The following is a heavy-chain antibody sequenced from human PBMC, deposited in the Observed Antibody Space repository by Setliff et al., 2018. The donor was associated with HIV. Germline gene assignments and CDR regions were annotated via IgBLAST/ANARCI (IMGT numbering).Heavy chain of an antibody. V-gene: IGHV5-10-1*01. CDR3: ARHETGYKY. J-gene: IGHJ4*02. CDR1: EYSFSNYW. CDR2: IDPSDSYT. D-gene: IGHD5-12*01. Sequence: PGESLKISCKASEYSFSNYWIGWVRQMPGKGLEWMGRIDPSDSYTNYSPSFQGHVTISVDKSISTAYLQWSSLKASDTAIFYCARHETGYKYWGQGTLVTVSS.